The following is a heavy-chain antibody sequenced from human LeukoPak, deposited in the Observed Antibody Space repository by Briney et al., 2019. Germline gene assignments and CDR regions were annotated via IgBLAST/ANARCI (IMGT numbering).Heavy chain of an antibody. V-gene: IGHV3-21*01. J-gene: IGHJ4*02. CDR1: GFTFSSYS. D-gene: IGHD6-19*01. CDR2: ISSSSSYI. CDR3: ARAPAVAGPPFDY. Sequence: PGGSLRLSCAASGFTFSSYSMNWVRQAPGKGLEWVSSISSSSSYIYYADSVKGRFTISRDNAKNSLYLQMSSLRAEDTAVYYCARAPAVAGPPFDYWGQGTLVTVSS.